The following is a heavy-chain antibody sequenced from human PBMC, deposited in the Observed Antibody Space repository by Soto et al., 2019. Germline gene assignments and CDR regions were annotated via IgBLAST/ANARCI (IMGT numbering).Heavy chain of an antibody. V-gene: IGHV4-39*01. CDR1: GGSISSSSYY. CDR2: IYYSGST. J-gene: IGHJ6*03. Sequence: SETLSLTCTVSGGSISSSSYYWCWIRQPPGKGLEWIGSIYYSGSTYYNPSLKSRVTISVDTSKNQFSLKLSSVTAADTAVYYCARQGKTPYYDILTGYYSNYYYYMDVWGKGTTVT. D-gene: IGHD3-9*01. CDR3: ARQGKTPYYDILTGYYSNYYYYMDV.